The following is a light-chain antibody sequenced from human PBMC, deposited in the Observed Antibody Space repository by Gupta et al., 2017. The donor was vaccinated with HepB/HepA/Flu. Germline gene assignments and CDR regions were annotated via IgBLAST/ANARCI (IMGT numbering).Light chain of an antibody. J-gene: IGLJ2*01. CDR1: SSNIGSNS. CDR3: AVWDDTWNSVV. V-gene: IGLV1-36*01. Sequence: QSLLTQPPSVSEAPRQRVTVSCSGSSSNIGSNSVNWYQQLPGKAPKLLIFYDDLRPSGVSDRFSASKYGTSASLAISGLQADEEANYYCAVWDDTWNSVVFGGGTKLTVL. CDR2: YDD.